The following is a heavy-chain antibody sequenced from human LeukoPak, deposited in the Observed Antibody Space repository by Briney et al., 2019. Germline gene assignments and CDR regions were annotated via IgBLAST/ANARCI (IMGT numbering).Heavy chain of an antibody. V-gene: IGHV3-9*01. Sequence: GRSLRLSCAAYGFTFDDYAMHWVRQAPGKGLEWVSSISWNSDSVVYADSVKGRFTLSRDNAKNSLYLQMNSLRAEDTALYYCAKGGWQWLASYYFDSWGQGTLVTVSS. CDR2: ISWNSDSV. J-gene: IGHJ4*02. D-gene: IGHD6-19*01. CDR1: GFTFDDYA. CDR3: AKGGWQWLASYYFDS.